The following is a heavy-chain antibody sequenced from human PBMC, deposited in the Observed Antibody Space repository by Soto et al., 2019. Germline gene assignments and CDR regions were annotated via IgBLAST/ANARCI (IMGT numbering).Heavy chain of an antibody. CDR3: ARDRGIYDFWSGYYTGFYGMDV. CDR1: GYTLTRYA. Sequence: SVDVSYRDSGYTLTRYAMYWVRQAPGQSLEWMGWINAGNGNTKYSQKFQGRVTITRDTSASTAYMELSSLRSEDTAVYYCARDRGIYDFWSGYYTGFYGMDVWGQGTTVTVSS. V-gene: IGHV1-3*01. D-gene: IGHD3-3*01. CDR2: INAGNGNT. J-gene: IGHJ6*02.